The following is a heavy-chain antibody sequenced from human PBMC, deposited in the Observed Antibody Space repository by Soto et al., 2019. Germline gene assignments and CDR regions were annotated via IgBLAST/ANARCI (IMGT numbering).Heavy chain of an antibody. CDR2: INPLSGIP. V-gene: IGHV1-69*09. CDR1: GGTFVRHV. J-gene: IGHJ4*02. Sequence: QVQLVQSGAEVKKPESSVTVSCKTSGGTFVRHVIRWVRQAPGQGPEWMGKINPLSGIPNYAQKFQDRVTFTADTDSSTAYMELSSLRSDDTAVYYCATPACAATWCSPSHNLDHWGQGTLVTVSS. D-gene: IGHD2-2*01. CDR3: ATPACAATWCSPSHNLDH.